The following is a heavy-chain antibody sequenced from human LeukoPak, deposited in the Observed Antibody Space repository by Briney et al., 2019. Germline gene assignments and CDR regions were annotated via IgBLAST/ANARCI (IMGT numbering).Heavy chain of an antibody. D-gene: IGHD6-13*01. V-gene: IGHV4-34*01. CDR2: INHSGST. CDR3: ARDSHGCIAAHYYYGMDV. Sequence: PSETLSLTCAVYGGSFSGYYWSWIRQPPGKGLEWIGEINHSGSTNYNPSLKSRVTISVDTSKNQFSLKLSSVTAADTAVYYCARDSHGCIAAHYYYGMDVWGQGTTVTVSS. J-gene: IGHJ6*02. CDR1: GGSFSGYY.